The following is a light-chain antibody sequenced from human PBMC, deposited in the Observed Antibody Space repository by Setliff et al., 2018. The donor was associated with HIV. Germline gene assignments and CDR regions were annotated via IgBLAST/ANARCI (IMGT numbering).Light chain of an antibody. V-gene: IGLV1-44*01. J-gene: IGLJ1*01. Sequence: QSVLTQPPSASGTPGQRVTISCSGSSSNIGGNTVNWYQQLPGTAPKLLIYSTNQRPSGVPDRFSGSKSGTSASLAISGLQSEDEADYYCAAWDGSLNGYVFGAGTKVTVL. CDR2: STN. CDR1: SSNIGGNT. CDR3: AAWDGSLNGYV.